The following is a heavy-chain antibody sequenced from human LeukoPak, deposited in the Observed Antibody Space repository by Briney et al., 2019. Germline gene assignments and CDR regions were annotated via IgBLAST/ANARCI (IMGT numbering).Heavy chain of an antibody. CDR1: GFTFSTHW. Sequence: GGSLRLSCVASGFTFSTHWMNWVRQAPGKGLEWVANIRQDGSDKFYADSLKGRFTISRDNAKNSLYLQMNSLRAEDMALYYCAKSKTVTTEFDHWGQGTLVTVSS. V-gene: IGHV3-7*03. CDR3: AKSKTVTTEFDH. J-gene: IGHJ4*02. D-gene: IGHD4-17*01. CDR2: IRQDGSDK.